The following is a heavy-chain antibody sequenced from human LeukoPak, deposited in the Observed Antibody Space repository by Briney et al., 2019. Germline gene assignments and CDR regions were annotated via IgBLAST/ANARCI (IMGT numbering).Heavy chain of an antibody. Sequence: GGSLRLSCAASGFTFSSYGMHWVRQAPGKGLEWVAVIWYDGSNKYYADSVKGRFTISRDNSKNTLYLQMNSLRAEDTAVYYCAKDHPKYYDFWSGYGDVYYGMDVWGQGTTVTVSS. CDR1: GFTFSSYG. J-gene: IGHJ6*02. D-gene: IGHD3-3*01. CDR3: AKDHPKYYDFWSGYGDVYYGMDV. V-gene: IGHV3-30*02. CDR2: IWYDGSNK.